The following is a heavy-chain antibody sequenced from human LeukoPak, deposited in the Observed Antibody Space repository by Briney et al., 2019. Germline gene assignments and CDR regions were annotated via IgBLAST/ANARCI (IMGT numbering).Heavy chain of an antibody. V-gene: IGHV3-48*03. CDR1: GFTFSSYA. J-gene: IGHJ4*02. Sequence: GGSLRLSCAASGFTFSSYAMNWVRQAPGKGLEWVSYISSSGTTLDYADSVKGRFTISRDNAKNSLYLQMNSLRAEDTAVYYCARDARYCSGGTCFSGNDYWGQGTLVTVSS. CDR2: ISSSGTTL. D-gene: IGHD2-15*01. CDR3: ARDARYCSGGTCFSGNDY.